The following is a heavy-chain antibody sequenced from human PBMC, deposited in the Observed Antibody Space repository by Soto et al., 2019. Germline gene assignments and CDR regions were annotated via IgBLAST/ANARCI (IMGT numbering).Heavy chain of an antibody. J-gene: IGHJ6*03. V-gene: IGHV3-30-3*01. Sequence: PGGSRRLPGVVSGFTFGDYAFHWVRQVPGEGLEWGSFTLFSANNKYYRHSVKARLPISRDNSENTPTLQMNDLRPDETGVYTCVSDRARIGSSPNYYIDLWGRGTMVTVSS. D-gene: IGHD1-26*01. CDR2: TLFSANNK. CDR1: GFTFGDYA. CDR3: VSDRARIGSSPNYYIDL.